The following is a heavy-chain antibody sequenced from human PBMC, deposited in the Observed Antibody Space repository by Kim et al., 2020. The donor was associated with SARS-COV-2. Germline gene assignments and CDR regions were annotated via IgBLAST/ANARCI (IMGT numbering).Heavy chain of an antibody. Sequence: SETLSLTCTVSGGSISSYYWSWIRQPPGKGLEWIGYIYYSGSTNYNPSLKSRVTISVDTSKNQFSLKLSSVTAADTAVYYCARAILDTAMVTWFDPWGQG. CDR3: ARAILDTAMVTWFDP. CDR1: GGSISSYY. D-gene: IGHD5-18*01. J-gene: IGHJ5*02. V-gene: IGHV4-59*01. CDR2: IYYSGST.